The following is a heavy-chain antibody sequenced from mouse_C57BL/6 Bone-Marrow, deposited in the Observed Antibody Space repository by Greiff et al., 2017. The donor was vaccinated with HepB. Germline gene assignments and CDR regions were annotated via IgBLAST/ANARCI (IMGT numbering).Heavy chain of an antibody. CDR2: ISDGGSYT. CDR1: GFTFSSYA. V-gene: IGHV5-4*01. CDR3: ARDTYGHGAWFAY. Sequence: EVQGVDSGGGLVKPGGSLKLSCAASGFTFSSYAMSWVRQTPEKRLEWVATISDGGSYTYYPDNVKGRFTISRDNAKNNLYLQMSHLKSEDTAMYYCARDTYGHGAWFAYWGQGTLVTVSA. D-gene: IGHD2-2*01. J-gene: IGHJ3*01.